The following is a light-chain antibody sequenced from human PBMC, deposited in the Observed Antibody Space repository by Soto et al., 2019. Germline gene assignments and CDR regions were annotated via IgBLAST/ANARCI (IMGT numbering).Light chain of an antibody. CDR3: QTWATVPDWV. J-gene: IGLJ3*02. CDR1: SGHSTYA. Sequence: HPVLTQSPSASASLGASVKLTCTLSSGHSTYAIAWHQQQPEKGPRYLMKLDSDGSHSKGDGIPDRFSGSSSGAERYLTISSLQSEDEADYYCQTWATVPDWVFGGGTKLTVL. V-gene: IGLV4-69*01. CDR2: LDSDGSH.